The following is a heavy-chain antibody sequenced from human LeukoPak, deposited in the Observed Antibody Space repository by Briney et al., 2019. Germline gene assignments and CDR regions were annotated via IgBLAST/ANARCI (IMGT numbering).Heavy chain of an antibody. CDR3: AVSQAYCGGDCYSGGGSTLDY. J-gene: IGHJ4*02. CDR1: GYTFTSYD. CDR2: MNPNSGNT. V-gene: IGHV1-8*01. Sequence: GASVKVSCKASGYTFTSYDINWVRQATGQGLEWMGWMNPNSGNTGYAQKFQGRVTMTRNTSISTAYMELSSLRSEDTAVYCAAVSQAYCGGDCYSGGGSTLDYWAREPWSPSPQ. D-gene: IGHD2-21*02.